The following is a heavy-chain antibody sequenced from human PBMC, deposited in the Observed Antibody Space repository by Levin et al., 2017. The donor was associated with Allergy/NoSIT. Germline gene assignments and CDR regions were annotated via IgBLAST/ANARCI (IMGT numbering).Heavy chain of an antibody. Sequence: SCTVSGGSISSGDYYWSWVRQPPGKGLEWIAYIYYSGTSYYNPSLKSRVSISVDMSNNQFSLKLRFATAADSAVYYCARVRMAPDGHFDWWGQGTLVTVSS. CDR1: GGSISSGDYY. J-gene: IGHJ4*02. CDR3: ARVRMAPDGHFDW. V-gene: IGHV4-30-4*01. D-gene: IGHD5-24*01. CDR2: IYYSGTS.